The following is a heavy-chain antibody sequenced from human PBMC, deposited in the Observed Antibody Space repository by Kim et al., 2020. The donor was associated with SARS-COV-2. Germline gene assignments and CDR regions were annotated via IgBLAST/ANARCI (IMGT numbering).Heavy chain of an antibody. CDR1: GYTLTSYY. CDR3: ARGGTRYHTDT. Sequence: ASVKVSCEASGYTLTSYYMHWVRQAPGQGLEWWGLINSSGDNTTYAQKFQDRITMTRDTSQTTVYMELSSLISDDSAVYYCARGGTRYHTDTWGQGSLVIVSS. J-gene: IGHJ5*02. V-gene: IGHV1-46*01. CDR2: INSSGDNT. D-gene: IGHD3-16*01.